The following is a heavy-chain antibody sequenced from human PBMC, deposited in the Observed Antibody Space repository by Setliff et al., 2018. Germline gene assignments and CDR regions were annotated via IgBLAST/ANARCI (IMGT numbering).Heavy chain of an antibody. V-gene: IGHV1-69*05. J-gene: IGHJ4*02. CDR2: IIPIFGTA. CDR3: ARGLYSSGYLFDSFDY. D-gene: IGHD6-19*01. Sequence: SVKVSCKASGGTFSSYAISWVRQAPGQGLEWMGGIIPIFGTANYAQKFQGRVTITTDESTSTAYVELSSLRSEDTAVYYCARGLYSSGYLFDSFDYWGQGTLVTVSS. CDR1: GGTFSSYA.